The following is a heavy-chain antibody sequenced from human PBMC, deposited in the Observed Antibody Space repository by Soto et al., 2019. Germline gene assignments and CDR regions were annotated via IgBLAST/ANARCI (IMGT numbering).Heavy chain of an antibody. CDR1: GYTFTSYG. CDR3: AREILSPDFYFHGMDV. V-gene: IGHV1-18*04. Sequence: QGQLVQSGAEVKKPGASVKVSCKASGYTFTSYGISWVRQAPGQGLEWMGWISDKKGNTKYAQKFQGRVTMTTDTSTSTAYMELRSLRSDDTAVYYCAREILSPDFYFHGMDVWGQGTTVTVSS. CDR2: ISDKKGNT. D-gene: IGHD2-15*01. J-gene: IGHJ6*02.